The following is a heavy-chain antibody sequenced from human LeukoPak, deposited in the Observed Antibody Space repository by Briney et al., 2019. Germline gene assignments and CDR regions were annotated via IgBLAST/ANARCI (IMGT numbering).Heavy chain of an antibody. Sequence: SETLSLTCTVSGGSISSGSYYWSWIRQPAGKGLEWIGRIYTSGSTNYNPSLKSRVTISVDTSKNQFYLKLSSVTAADTAVHYCARETGYGSGSYYSAHFDYWGQGTLVTVSS. V-gene: IGHV4-61*02. CDR2: IYTSGST. J-gene: IGHJ4*02. CDR3: ARETGYGSGSYYSAHFDY. D-gene: IGHD3-10*01. CDR1: GGSISSGSYY.